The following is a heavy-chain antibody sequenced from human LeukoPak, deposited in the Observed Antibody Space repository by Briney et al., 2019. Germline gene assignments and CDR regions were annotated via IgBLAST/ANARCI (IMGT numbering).Heavy chain of an antibody. CDR1: GFTLSSYW. V-gene: IGHV3-74*01. Sequence: GGSLRLSCAASGFTLSSYWMHWVRQAPGKGLVWVSRSHSDGSSTNYADSVKGRFTISRDNAKNTLYLQMNSLRAEDTAVYYCARGGSTYYDFLTDYSRSDPWGQGTLVTVSS. J-gene: IGHJ5*02. CDR2: SHSDGSST. CDR3: ARGGSTYYDFLTDYSRSDP. D-gene: IGHD3-9*01.